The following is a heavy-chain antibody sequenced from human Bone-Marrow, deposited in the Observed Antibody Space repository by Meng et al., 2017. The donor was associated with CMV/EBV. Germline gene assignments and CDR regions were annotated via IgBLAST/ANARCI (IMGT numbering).Heavy chain of an antibody. D-gene: IGHD5-12*01. CDR2: ISAYNGNT. CDR1: GYTFTSYG. V-gene: IGHV1-18*01. CDR3: ARDSGYISPYYFDYGLDV. Sequence: ASVKFFCKAFGYTFTSYGISWVRQAHGQGLEWMGWISAYNGNTNYAQKLQGRVTMTTDTSTSTAYMELRSLRSDDTAVYDCARDSGYISPYYFDYGLDVWGQGTTVTVSS. J-gene: IGHJ6*02.